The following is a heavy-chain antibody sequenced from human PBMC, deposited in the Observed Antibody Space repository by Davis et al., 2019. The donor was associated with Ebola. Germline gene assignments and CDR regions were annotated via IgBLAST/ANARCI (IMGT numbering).Heavy chain of an antibody. CDR2: IIPLFGAT. J-gene: IGHJ4*02. Sequence: AASVKVSCKASGNTISTYTIDWVRQAPGQGLEWMGGIIPLFGATTYAQKFRGRVMITADKNTKIAYMELNSLTSEDAAVYYCARGPSVATAHYFDSWGQGTQVTVSS. CDR1: GNTISTYT. CDR3: ARGPSVATAHYFDS. V-gene: IGHV1-69*06. D-gene: IGHD2-21*02.